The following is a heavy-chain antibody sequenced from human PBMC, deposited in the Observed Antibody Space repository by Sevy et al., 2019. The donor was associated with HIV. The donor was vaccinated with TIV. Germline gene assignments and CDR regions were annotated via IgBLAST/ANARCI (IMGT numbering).Heavy chain of an antibody. J-gene: IGHJ4*02. Sequence: GGSLRLSCVASGFTFSDYYMSWIRQAPGKGLEWVSYISPSGFIKHYGDSVKGRFIISRDNAKNSLFLQMNSLGPDDTAVYFCARDNRRGDRWLQLTYDYWGQGTLVTVSP. V-gene: IGHV3-11*01. CDR1: GFTFSDYY. CDR2: ISPSGFIK. D-gene: IGHD5-18*01. CDR3: ARDNRRGDRWLQLTYDY.